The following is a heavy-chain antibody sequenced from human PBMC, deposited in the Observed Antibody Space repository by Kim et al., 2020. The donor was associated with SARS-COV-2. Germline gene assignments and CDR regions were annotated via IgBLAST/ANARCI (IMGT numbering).Heavy chain of an antibody. D-gene: IGHD1-7*01. CDR2: IYYSGST. J-gene: IGHJ6*02. CDR1: GGSISSYY. Sequence: SETLSLTCTVSGGSISSYYWSWIRQPPGKGLEWIGYIYYSGSTNYNPSLKSRVTISVDTSKNQFSLKLSSVTAADTAVYYCARDRWNYGYYYGMDVWGQGTTVTVSS. CDR3: ARDRWNYGYYYGMDV. V-gene: IGHV4-59*13.